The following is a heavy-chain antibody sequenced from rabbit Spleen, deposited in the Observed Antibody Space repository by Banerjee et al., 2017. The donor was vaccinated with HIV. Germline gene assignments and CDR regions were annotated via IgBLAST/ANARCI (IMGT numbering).Heavy chain of an antibody. CDR3: ARDTGSGHYIDAYFDL. V-gene: IGHV1S40*01. D-gene: IGHD1-1*01. CDR2: IDTGSSGFT. Sequence: QSLEESGGGLVKPGASLTLTCTASGVSFSSSSYMCWVRQAPGKGLEWIACIDTGSSGFTYFATWAKGRFTCSKTSSTTVTLQMTSLTVADTATYFCARDTGSGHYIDAYFDLWGPGTLVTVS. J-gene: IGHJ4*01. CDR1: GVSFSSSSY.